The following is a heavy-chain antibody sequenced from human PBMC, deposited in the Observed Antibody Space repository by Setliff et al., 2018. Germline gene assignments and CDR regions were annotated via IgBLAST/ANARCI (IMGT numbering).Heavy chain of an antibody. CDR1: GFTFSNYG. CDR2: IQHDGNIK. CDR3: VRAFWTYSDYASLACFDY. V-gene: IGHV3-30*02. D-gene: IGHD5-12*01. Sequence: GGSLRLSCVASGFTFSNYGMHWVRQAPGKGLEWVTYIQHDGNIKHYADSVKGRCTISRDNSKNTLYLEMSSLRPEDTALYYCVRAFWTYSDYASLACFDYWGQGALVTVSS. J-gene: IGHJ4*02.